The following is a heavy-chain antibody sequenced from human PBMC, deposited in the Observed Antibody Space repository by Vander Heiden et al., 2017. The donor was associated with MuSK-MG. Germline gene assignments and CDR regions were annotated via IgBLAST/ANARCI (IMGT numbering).Heavy chain of an antibody. J-gene: IGHJ4*02. Sequence: LQLGQSGAGGKRWGESLRISGKAAGSTLTNTWIGWVRQRSGRGRGWVGSISVIDSETRYSPSFQGQVTISADKSLSTAYLQWSGLKASDSAMYYCARVAHTDYSTLFDYWGQGSLVTVSS. CDR3: ARVAHTDYSTLFDY. CDR2: ISVIDSET. D-gene: IGHD4-17*01. CDR1: GSTLTNTW. V-gene: IGHV5-51*03.